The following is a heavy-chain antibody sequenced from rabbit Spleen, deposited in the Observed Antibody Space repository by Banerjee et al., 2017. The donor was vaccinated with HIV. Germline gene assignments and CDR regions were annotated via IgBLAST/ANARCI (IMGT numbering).Heavy chain of an antibody. Sequence: QLVESGGGLVKPGGSLKLSCKASGFSFGDRDVMCWVRQAPGKGLEWIGYFDPVFGGTYYASWVNGQFTISSHNAQNTLYLQLNSLTVADTATYFCARDTGSSFSSYGMDLWGPGTLVTVS. CDR2: FDPVFGGT. CDR1: GFSFGDRDV. J-gene: IGHJ6*01. CDR3: ARDTGSSFSSYGMDL. V-gene: IGHV1S7*01. D-gene: IGHD8-1*01.